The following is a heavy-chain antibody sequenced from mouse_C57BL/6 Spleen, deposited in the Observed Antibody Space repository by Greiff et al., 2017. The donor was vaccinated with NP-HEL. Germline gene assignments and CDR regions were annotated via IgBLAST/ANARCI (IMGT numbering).Heavy chain of an antibody. Sequence: EVQLQQSGPELVKPGASVKMSCKASGYTFTDYNMHWVKQSHGKSLEWIGYINPNNGGTSYNQKFKGKATLTVNKSSSTAYMELRSLTSEDSAVYYCARAGVGGNYFDYWGQGTTLTVSS. J-gene: IGHJ2*01. CDR2: INPNNGGT. CDR1: GYTFTDYN. CDR3: ARAGVGGNYFDY. D-gene: IGHD3-1*01. V-gene: IGHV1-22*01.